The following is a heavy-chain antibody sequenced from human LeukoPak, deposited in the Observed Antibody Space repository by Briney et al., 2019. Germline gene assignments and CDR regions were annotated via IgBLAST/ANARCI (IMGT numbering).Heavy chain of an antibody. CDR2: FDPEDGET. J-gene: IGHJ4*02. Sequence: GASVKVSCKVSGYTLTGLSMHWVRQAPGKGLEWMGGFDPEDGETIYAQKFQGRVTMTEDTSTDTAYMELSSLRSEDTAVYYCATLSHSSSSWDYYFDYWGQGTLVTVSS. V-gene: IGHV1-24*01. CDR1: GYTLTGLS. D-gene: IGHD6-6*01. CDR3: ATLSHSSSSWDYYFDY.